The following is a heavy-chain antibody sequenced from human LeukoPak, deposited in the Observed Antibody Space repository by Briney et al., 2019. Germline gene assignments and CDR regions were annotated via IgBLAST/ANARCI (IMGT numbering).Heavy chain of an antibody. CDR2: INPSGGST. CDR3: ARGCDFWSGYYFAFDY. D-gene: IGHD3-3*01. CDR1: GYTFTSYY. Sequence: ASVKVSCKASGYTFTSYYMHWVRQAPGQGLEWMGIINPSGGSTSYAQKFQGRVTMTRDTSTSTVYMELSSLRSEDTAVYYCARGCDFWSGYYFAFDYWGQGTLVTVSS. V-gene: IGHV1-46*01. J-gene: IGHJ4*02.